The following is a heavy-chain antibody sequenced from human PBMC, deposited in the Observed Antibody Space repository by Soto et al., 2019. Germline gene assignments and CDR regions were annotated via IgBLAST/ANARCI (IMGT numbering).Heavy chain of an antibody. CDR3: ARFRIDGYNLDY. V-gene: IGHV3-21*01. CDR2: ISSSTSYM. Sequence: EVQLVESGGGLVKPGGSLRLSCAASGFTFSSYSMNWVRQAPGKGLEWVSSISSSTSYMYYADSVKGRFTISRDNARTSLYLQTNSLRAEDTAVYYCARFRIDGYNLDYWCQGTLVTVSS. CDR1: GFTFSSYS. D-gene: IGHD5-12*01. J-gene: IGHJ4*02.